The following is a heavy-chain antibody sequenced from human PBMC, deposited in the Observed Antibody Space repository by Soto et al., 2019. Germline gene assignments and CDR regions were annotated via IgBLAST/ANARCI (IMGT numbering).Heavy chain of an antibody. CDR1: GYSFTTYA. CDR2: INAGNGNT. CDR3: TRSAVRPSGGLIGLFDY. J-gene: IGHJ4*02. D-gene: IGHD3-16*02. V-gene: IGHV1-3*01. Sequence: QVQLVQSGAEGKKPGASVKVSCKASGYSFTTYAMHWVRQAPGQRLEWMGWINAGNGNTKYSQKLQGRVTITRDTSASTAYMELSSLRSEDTAVYYCTRSAVRPSGGLIGLFDYWGQGTLVTVSS.